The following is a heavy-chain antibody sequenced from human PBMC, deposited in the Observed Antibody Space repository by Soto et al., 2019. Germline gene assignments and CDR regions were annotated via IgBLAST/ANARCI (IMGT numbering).Heavy chain of an antibody. D-gene: IGHD2-21*02. CDR1: GFTFSTYA. CDR2: LSGSGDRI. CDR3: AKDPSNLVVVTGWFDP. J-gene: IGHJ5*02. V-gene: IGHV3-23*01. Sequence: EVQLLESGGGLVQPGGSLRLSCAASGFTFSTYAMSWVRQAPGKGLEWLSALSGSGDRIYYAVSVKGRFTISRDNSKNTLYLQMNSLRAEDTAVYYCAKDPSNLVVVTGWFDPWGQGSLVTVSS.